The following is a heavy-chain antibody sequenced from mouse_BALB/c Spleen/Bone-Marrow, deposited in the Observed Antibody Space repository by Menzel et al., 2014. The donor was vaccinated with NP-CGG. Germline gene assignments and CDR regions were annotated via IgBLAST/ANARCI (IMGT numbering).Heavy chain of an antibody. V-gene: IGHV2-6-7*01. Sequence: QVHVKQSGPGLVAPSQSLSITCTVSGFSLTGYGVSWVRQPPGKGLEWLGMIWGVGSTDYNSAFKSRLSINKDNSKSQVFLKTNSLQTDDTARFYCAGESFLITKALDYWGQGTSVTVSS. CDR3: AGESFLITKALDY. CDR1: GFSLTGYG. J-gene: IGHJ4*01. CDR2: IWGVGST. D-gene: IGHD2-4*01.